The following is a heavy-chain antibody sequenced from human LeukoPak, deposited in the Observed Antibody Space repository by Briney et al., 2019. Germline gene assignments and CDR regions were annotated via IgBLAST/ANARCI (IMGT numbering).Heavy chain of an antibody. CDR2: FDPKDGEA. J-gene: IGHJ6*03. CDR3: ATGIFCATTTSPWYGNYYYFMDV. CDR1: GFTLSKLS. V-gene: IGHV1-24*01. D-gene: IGHD3-3*02. Sequence: ASVKVSCTGSGFTLSKLSMHWVRQAPGKGGEGGGGFDPKDGEAVSAERSPSIVILTHNTPSNSAYMHLSSLGADDTAAYYCATGIFCATTTSPWYGNYYYFMDVWGEGTTVTV.